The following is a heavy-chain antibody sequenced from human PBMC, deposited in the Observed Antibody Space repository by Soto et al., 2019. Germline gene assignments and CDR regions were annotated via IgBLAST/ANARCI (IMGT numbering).Heavy chain of an antibody. D-gene: IGHD6-13*01. V-gene: IGHV6-1*01. Sequence: SQTLSLTCVTSGDSVSSNSAAWNWIRQSPSRGLEWLGRTYYRSKWYNDYAVSVKSRITINPDTSKNQFSLQLNSVTPEDTAVYYCARDHKPGIAAAGPRYYGMDVWGQGTKVTAS. CDR2: TYYRSKWYN. CDR1: GDSVSSNSAA. J-gene: IGHJ6*02. CDR3: ARDHKPGIAAAGPRYYGMDV.